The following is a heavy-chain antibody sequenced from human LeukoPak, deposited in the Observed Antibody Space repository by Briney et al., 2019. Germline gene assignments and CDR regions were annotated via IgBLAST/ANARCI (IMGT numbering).Heavy chain of an antibody. CDR2: IVPIFGTA. Sequence: SLRVCCKAAGGTFSSYAISSVREAPGQGLEWGGGIVPIFGTANYAQKFQGRVTITADKSTSTAYMELSRLRSEDTAVYYCARGNVAAAGTWFDPWGQGTLVTVSS. CDR3: ARGNVAAAGTWFDP. J-gene: IGHJ5*02. V-gene: IGHV1-69*06. CDR1: GGTFSSYA. D-gene: IGHD6-13*01.